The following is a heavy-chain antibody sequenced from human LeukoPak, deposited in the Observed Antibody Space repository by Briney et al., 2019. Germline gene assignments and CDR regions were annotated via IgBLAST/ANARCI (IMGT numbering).Heavy chain of an antibody. CDR1: GYSFTSYW. Sequence: GESLKISCKDSGYSFTSYWIGWVRQMPRKGLEWMGIVYPGDSDTRYSPSFQGQVTISADKSISTAYLQWSSLKASDTAMYYCARRNYPYYYGMDVWGQGTTVTVSS. CDR3: ARRNYPYYYGMDV. J-gene: IGHJ6*02. D-gene: IGHD1-7*01. CDR2: VYPGDSDT. V-gene: IGHV5-51*01.